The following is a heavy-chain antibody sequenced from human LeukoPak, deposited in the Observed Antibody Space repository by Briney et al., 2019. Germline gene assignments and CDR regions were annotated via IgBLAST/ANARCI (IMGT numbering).Heavy chain of an antibody. Sequence: PSQTLSLTCTVSGGSISSGSYYWSRIRQPAGKGLEWIGRIYTSGSTNYNPSLKSRVTISVDTSKNQFSLKLSSVTAADTAVYYCARGGYSYGYGEEVDYYYMDVWGKGTTVTVSS. V-gene: IGHV4-61*02. J-gene: IGHJ6*03. D-gene: IGHD5-18*01. CDR1: GGSISSGSYY. CDR2: IYTSGST. CDR3: ARGGYSYGYGEEVDYYYMDV.